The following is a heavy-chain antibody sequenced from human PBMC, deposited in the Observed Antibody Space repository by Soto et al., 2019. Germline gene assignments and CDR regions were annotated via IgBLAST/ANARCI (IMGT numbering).Heavy chain of an antibody. J-gene: IGHJ5*02. CDR2: IIPIFGTA. Sequence: SVKVSCKASGGTFSSYAISWVRQAPGQGLEWMGGIIPIFGTANYAQKFQGRVTITADESTSTAYMELGSLRSEDTAVYYRARGSGERRGWFDPWGQGTLVTVSS. V-gene: IGHV1-69*13. CDR1: GGTFSSYA. CDR3: ARGSGERRGWFDP. D-gene: IGHD1-1*01.